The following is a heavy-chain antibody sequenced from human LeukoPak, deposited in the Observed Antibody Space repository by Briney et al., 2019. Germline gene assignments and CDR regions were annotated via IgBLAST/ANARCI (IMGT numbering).Heavy chain of an antibody. D-gene: IGHD3-22*01. V-gene: IGHV1-69*13. CDR1: GGSFSSYA. CDR2: IIPIFGTA. CDR3: ATTMGDSSGYYENY. Sequence: ASVKVSCKASGGSFSSYAISWVRQAPGQGLEWMGGIIPIFGTANYAQKFQGRVTITADESTSTAYMELSSLRSEDTAVYYCATTMGDSSGYYENYWGQGTLVTVSS. J-gene: IGHJ4*02.